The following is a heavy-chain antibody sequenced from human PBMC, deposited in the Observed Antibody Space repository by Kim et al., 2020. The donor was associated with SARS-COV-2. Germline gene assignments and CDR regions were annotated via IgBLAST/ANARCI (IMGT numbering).Heavy chain of an antibody. Sequence: SETLSLTCTVSGGSISSGGYYWSWIRQHPGKGLEWIGYIYYSGSTYYNPSLKSRVTISVDTSKNQFSLKLSSVTAADTAVYYCARRGRAMVDAFDIWGQGTMVTVSS. CDR3: ARRGRAMVDAFDI. CDR1: GGSISSGGYY. D-gene: IGHD5-18*01. J-gene: IGHJ3*02. V-gene: IGHV4-31*03. CDR2: IYYSGST.